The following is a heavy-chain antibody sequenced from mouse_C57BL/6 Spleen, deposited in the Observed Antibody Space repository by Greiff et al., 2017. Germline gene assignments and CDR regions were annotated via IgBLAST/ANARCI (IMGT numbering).Heavy chain of an antibody. CDR3: ARPYYGSSYPYFDV. J-gene: IGHJ1*03. CDR2: IDPSDSYT. D-gene: IGHD1-1*01. Sequence: QVQLQQPGAELVMPGASVKLSCKASGYTFTSYWMHWVKQRPGQGLEWIGEIDPSDSYTNYNQKFKGKSTLTVDKSSSTAYMQLSSLTSEDSTVYYCARPYYGSSYPYFDVWGTGTTVTVSS. V-gene: IGHV1-69*01. CDR1: GYTFTSYW.